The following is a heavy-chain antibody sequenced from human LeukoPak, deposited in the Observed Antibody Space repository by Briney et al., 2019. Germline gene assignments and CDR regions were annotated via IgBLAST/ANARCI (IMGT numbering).Heavy chain of an antibody. Sequence: GGSLRLSCAASGFTLSGYWMSWVRQAPGKGLEWVANIKQDGSEKYYVDSVKGRFTISRDNAKNSLYLQMNSLRAEDTAVYYCARDLAGRFDPWGQGTLVTVSS. V-gene: IGHV3-7*01. D-gene: IGHD6-19*01. CDR2: IKQDGSEK. CDR1: GFTLSGYW. CDR3: ARDLAGRFDP. J-gene: IGHJ5*02.